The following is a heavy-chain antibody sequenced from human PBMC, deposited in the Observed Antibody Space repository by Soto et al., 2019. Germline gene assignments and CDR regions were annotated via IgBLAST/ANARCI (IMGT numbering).Heavy chain of an antibody. CDR3: ARGGNCGTISCPLGYSYGMDV. CDR1: GGSFSDNS. V-gene: IGHV4-34*01. J-gene: IGHJ6*02. D-gene: IGHD2-2*01. Sequence: QVQLQQWGAGLLKPSETLSLSCAVYGGSFSDNSWSWIRQPPGKGLEWIGEISHTGSTNYNSSLKSRVTISVDTSKNQFSLRLSSVTAADTAMYYCARGGNCGTISCPLGYSYGMDVWGQGTTVTVSS. CDR2: ISHTGST.